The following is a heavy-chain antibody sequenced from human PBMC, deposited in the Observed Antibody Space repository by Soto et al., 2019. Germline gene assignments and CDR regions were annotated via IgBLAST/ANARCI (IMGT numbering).Heavy chain of an antibody. CDR3: ARDYEWVADY. CDR1: GFTFSHRG. CDR2: IWHDGSNL. V-gene: IGHV3-33*01. J-gene: IGHJ4*02. D-gene: IGHD6-19*01. Sequence: GGSLRLSCAASGFTFSHRGVHWVRQAPGKGLEWVAFIWHDGSNLYYAESVKGRFTISRDNSKNTVYLEMNSLRVEDTAMYYCARDYEWVADYWGQGTLVTVSS.